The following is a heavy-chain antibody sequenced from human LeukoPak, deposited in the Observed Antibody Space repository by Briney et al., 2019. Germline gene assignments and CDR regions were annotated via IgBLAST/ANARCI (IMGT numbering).Heavy chain of an antibody. CDR3: AREGTVTYRGMDV. J-gene: IGHJ6*04. D-gene: IGHD4-17*01. V-gene: IGHV4-4*07. Sequence: PSETLSLTCTVSGGSISSYYWTWIRQPAGKGLECIGRIYTSGSTNYNPSLKCRVTMSVDTSKNQFSLKLTSVTAADTAVYYCAREGTVTYRGMDVWGKGTTVTISS. CDR1: GGSISSYY. CDR2: IYTSGST.